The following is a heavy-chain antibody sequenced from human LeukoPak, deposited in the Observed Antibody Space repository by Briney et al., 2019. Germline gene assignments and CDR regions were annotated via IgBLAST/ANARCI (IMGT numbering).Heavy chain of an antibody. V-gene: IGHV3-9*01. CDR3: ARDNHIVVVPAARPPGGYYYYYGMDV. Sequence: GGSLRLSCAASGFTFDDYAMHWVRQAPGKGLEWVSGISWNSGSIGYADSVKGRFTISRDNAKNSLYLQMNSLRAEDTAVYYCARDNHIVVVPAARPPGGYYYYYGMDVWGQGTTVTVSS. D-gene: IGHD2-2*01. CDR2: ISWNSGSI. CDR1: GFTFDDYA. J-gene: IGHJ6*02.